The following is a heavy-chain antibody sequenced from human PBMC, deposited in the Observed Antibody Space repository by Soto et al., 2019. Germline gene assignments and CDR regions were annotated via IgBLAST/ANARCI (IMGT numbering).Heavy chain of an antibody. V-gene: IGHV1-18*04. CDR2: ISAYNGNT. J-gene: IGHJ6*02. CDR3: ARQRVGLLWFGESPPNSYYGMDV. CDR1: GYTFTSYG. D-gene: IGHD3-10*01. Sequence: QVQLVQSGAEVKKPGASVKVSCKASGYTFTSYGISWVRQAPGQGLEWMGWISAYNGNTNYAQKLQGRVTMTTDTSKSTAYMELRSLRSDDTAVYYCARQRVGLLWFGESPPNSYYGMDVWGQGTTVTVSS.